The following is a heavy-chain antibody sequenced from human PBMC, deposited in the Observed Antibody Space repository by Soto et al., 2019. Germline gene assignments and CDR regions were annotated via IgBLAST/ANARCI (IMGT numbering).Heavy chain of an antibody. Sequence: VASVKVSCKASGYTFTSYAMHWVRQAPGQRLEWMGWINAGNGNTKYSQKFQGRVTITRDTSASTAYMELSSLRSEDTAVYYCARVRYYDFWSGPRDWFDPWSQGTLVTVSS. V-gene: IGHV1-3*01. CDR2: INAGNGNT. CDR1: GYTFTSYA. CDR3: ARVRYYDFWSGPRDWFDP. J-gene: IGHJ5*02. D-gene: IGHD3-3*01.